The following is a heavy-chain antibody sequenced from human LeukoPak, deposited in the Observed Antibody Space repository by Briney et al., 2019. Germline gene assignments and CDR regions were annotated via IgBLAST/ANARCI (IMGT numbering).Heavy chain of an antibody. J-gene: IGHJ4*02. CDR1: GGSFSGYY. Sequence: PSETLSLTCAVYGGSFSGYYWSSIRQPPGKGLEWIGEINHSGSTNYNPSLKSRVTISVDTSKNQFSLKLSSVTAADTAVYYCAVARPWIQVWLQWDYWGQGILVTVSS. D-gene: IGHD5-18*01. CDR2: INHSGST. CDR3: AVARPWIQVWLQWDY. V-gene: IGHV4-34*01.